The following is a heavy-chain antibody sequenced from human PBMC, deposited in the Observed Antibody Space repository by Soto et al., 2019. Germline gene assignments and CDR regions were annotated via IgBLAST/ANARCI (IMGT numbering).Heavy chain of an antibody. Sequence: PGGSLRLSCAASGFTFSSYSMNWVRQAPGKGLEWVSSISSSSSYIYYADSVKGRFTISRDNAKNSLYLQMNSLRAEDTAVYYCARGHVLQAVAGTFSRFWDRNWFDPWGQGTLVTVSS. CDR2: ISSSSSYI. CDR1: GFTFSSYS. D-gene: IGHD6-19*01. V-gene: IGHV3-21*01. J-gene: IGHJ5*02. CDR3: ARGHVLQAVAGTFSRFWDRNWFDP.